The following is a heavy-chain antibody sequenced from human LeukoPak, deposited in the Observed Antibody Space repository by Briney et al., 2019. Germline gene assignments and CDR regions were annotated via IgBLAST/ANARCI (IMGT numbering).Heavy chain of an antibody. D-gene: IGHD2-15*01. CDR1: GGSFSGYY. CDR3: ARGQRDIVVVVAANPFDY. Sequence: SETLSLTCAVYGGSFSGYYWSWIRQPPGKGLEWIREINHSGSTNYNPSLKSRVTISVDTSKNQLSLKLSSVTAADTAVYYCARGQRDIVVVVAANPFDYWGQGTLVTVSS. V-gene: IGHV4-34*01. J-gene: IGHJ4*02. CDR2: INHSGST.